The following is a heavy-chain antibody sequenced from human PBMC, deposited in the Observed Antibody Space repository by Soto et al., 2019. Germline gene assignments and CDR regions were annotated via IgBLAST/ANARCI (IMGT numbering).Heavy chain of an antibody. D-gene: IGHD2-2*01. V-gene: IGHV4-39*01. CDR1: GGPISSSSYY. J-gene: IGHJ6*03. Sequence: PSETLSLTCTVSGGPISSSSYYWGWIRQPPGKGLEWIGSIYYSGSTYYNPSLKSRVTISVDTSKNQFSLKLSSVTAADTAVYYCARGRDCSSTSCHAGYYYYMDVWGKGTTVTVSS. CDR2: IYYSGST. CDR3: ARGRDCSSTSCHAGYYYYMDV.